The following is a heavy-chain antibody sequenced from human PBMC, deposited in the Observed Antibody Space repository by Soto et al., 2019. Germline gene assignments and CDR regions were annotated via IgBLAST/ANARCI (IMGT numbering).Heavy chain of an antibody. V-gene: IGHV1-69*02. Sequence: QVQLVQSGAEVKKPGSPVKVSCKASGAIFVSYTITWVRQAPGQALEWMGKITPILAVTHYGQKFQGRVTITADKATSTAYMEVSSMTSDEKAGYYCEVEEYYGEGRHFGGLGPWGQGTLVT. CDR2: ITPILAVT. D-gene: IGHD3-10*01. CDR1: GAIFVSYT. CDR3: EVEEYYGEGRHFGGLGP. J-gene: IGHJ5*02.